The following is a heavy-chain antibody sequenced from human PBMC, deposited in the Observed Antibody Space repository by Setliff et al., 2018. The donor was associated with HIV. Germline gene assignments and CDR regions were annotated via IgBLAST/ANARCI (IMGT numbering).Heavy chain of an antibody. CDR3: ASSAGAVPTTAPYGDYYYYFYMDV. CDR2: IIPTFGTP. CDR1: GGIFSRFA. Sequence: GASVKVSCKASGGIFSRFAFSWVRQAPGQGLEWMGGIIPTFGTPNYAQKFQGRVTITTDESTNTVYMELYSLTSEDTAIYYCASSAGAVPTTAPYGDYYYYFYMDVWGKGTTVTVSS. V-gene: IGHV1-69*05. D-gene: IGHD1-1*01. J-gene: IGHJ6*03.